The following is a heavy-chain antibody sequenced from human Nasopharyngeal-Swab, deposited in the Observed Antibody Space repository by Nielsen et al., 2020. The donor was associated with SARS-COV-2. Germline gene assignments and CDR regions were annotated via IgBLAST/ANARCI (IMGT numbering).Heavy chain of an antibody. V-gene: IGHV6-1*01. CDR2: TYYRSKWKS. D-gene: IGHD6-25*01. Sequence: SQTLSLTCVISGDSVSNNGATWNWIRQSPSRGLGWLGRTYYRSKWKSDYAVSVTSRLTINPDTSKNQFSLQLSSVTPEDTAIYYCARGGVYYYGMDVWGQGTTVTVSS. CDR1: GDSVSNNGAT. CDR3: ARGGVYYYGMDV. J-gene: IGHJ6*02.